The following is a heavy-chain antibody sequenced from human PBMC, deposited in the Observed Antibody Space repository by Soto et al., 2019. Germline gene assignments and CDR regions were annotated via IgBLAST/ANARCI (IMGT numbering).Heavy chain of an antibody. Sequence: AGSLTLSCAASGFSFSISPMHWVRQAPGKGPEWVALISYDGTNKFYAVSVKGRFTISRDNSKSTLYLQADSLRPEDAAVDYCAREAETSGGQHRAFNYFDSWGQGTLVTVSS. CDR3: AREAETSGGQHRAFNYFDS. V-gene: IGHV3-30-3*01. CDR1: GFSFSISP. J-gene: IGHJ4*02. D-gene: IGHD2-15*01. CDR2: ISYDGTNK.